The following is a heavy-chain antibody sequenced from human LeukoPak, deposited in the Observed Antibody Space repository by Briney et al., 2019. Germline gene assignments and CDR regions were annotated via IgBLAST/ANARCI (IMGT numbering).Heavy chain of an antibody. CDR3: ARDTLICSGGSCKSPYSMDV. CDR2: ISGSGGST. D-gene: IGHD2-15*01. Sequence: PGGPLRLSCAASGFTFSSYAMSWVRQAPGKGLEWVSAISGSGGSTYYADSVKGRFTISRDNSKNTLYLQMNSLRAEDTAVYYCARDTLICSGGSCKSPYSMDVWGQGTTVTVSS. V-gene: IGHV3-23*01. CDR1: GFTFSSYA. J-gene: IGHJ6*02.